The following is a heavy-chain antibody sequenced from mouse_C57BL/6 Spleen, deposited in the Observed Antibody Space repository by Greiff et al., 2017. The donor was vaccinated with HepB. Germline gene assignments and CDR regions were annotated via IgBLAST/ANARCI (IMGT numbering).Heavy chain of an antibody. Sequence: QVQLQQPGAELVRPGTSVKLSCKASGYTFTSYWMHWVKQRPGQGLEWIGVIDPSDSYTNYNQKFKGKATLTVDTSSSTAYMQLSSLTSEDSAVYYCARFITTVVAGAMDYWGQGTSVTVSS. CDR2: IDPSDSYT. D-gene: IGHD1-1*01. CDR3: ARFITTVVAGAMDY. J-gene: IGHJ4*01. CDR1: GYTFTSYW. V-gene: IGHV1-59*01.